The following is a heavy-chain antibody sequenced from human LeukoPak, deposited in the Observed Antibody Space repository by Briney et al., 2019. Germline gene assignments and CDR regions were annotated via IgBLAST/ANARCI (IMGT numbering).Heavy chain of an antibody. CDR3: AKEALPWSITNYFDY. CDR2: INPSGGST. D-gene: IGHD3-10*01. J-gene: IGHJ4*02. CDR1: GYTFTSYG. V-gene: IGHV1-46*01. Sequence: ASVKVSCKASGYTFTSYGISWVRQAPGQGLEWMGIINPSGGSTSYAQKFQGRVTMTRDTSTSTVYMELSSLRAEDTAVYYCAKEALPWSITNYFDYWGQGTLVTVSS.